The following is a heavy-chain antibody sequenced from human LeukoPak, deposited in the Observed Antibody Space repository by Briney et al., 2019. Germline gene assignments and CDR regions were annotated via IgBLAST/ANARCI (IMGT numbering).Heavy chain of an antibody. J-gene: IGHJ3*02. CDR3: AKYYDFWSGYYDI. CDR2: IYTRGNT. Sequence: SETLSLTCAVSGGSISSYYWSWIRQPAGKGLEWIGRIYTRGNTNYNPSLKSRVTMSIDTSKNQFSLKLRSVTAADTAVYYCAKYYDFWSGYYDIWGQGTLVTVSS. CDR1: GGSISSYY. V-gene: IGHV4-59*10. D-gene: IGHD3-3*01.